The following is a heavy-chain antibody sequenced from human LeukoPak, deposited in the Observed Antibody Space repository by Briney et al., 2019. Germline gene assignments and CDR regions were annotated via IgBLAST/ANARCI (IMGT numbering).Heavy chain of an antibody. V-gene: IGHV3-74*01. Sequence: GGSLRLSCGASGFTFGTYWMHWVRQAPGKGLVWVSGINSDGGTTTYADSVKGRFTISRDNAKNSLYLQMNSLRAEDTAIYYCARVASYAFDIWGQGTMVTVSS. CDR3: ARVASYAFDI. CDR2: INSDGGTT. CDR1: GFTFGTYW. J-gene: IGHJ3*02. D-gene: IGHD2-15*01.